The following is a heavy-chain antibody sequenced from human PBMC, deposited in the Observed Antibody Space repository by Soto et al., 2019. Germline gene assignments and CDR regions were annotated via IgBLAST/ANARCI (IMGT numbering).Heavy chain of an antibody. J-gene: IGHJ6*01. CDR3: ARADYSGCDITVGMDV. CDR1: VGSISMGGYY. V-gene: IGHV4-31*03. CDR2: IYYSGST. Sequence: SEILSITSTFSVGSISMGGYYWSGIRQHPGKGLEWIGYIYYSGSTYYNPSLKSRVTISVDTSKNQFSLKLSSVTAADTAVYYCARADYSGCDITVGMDVWGQGTTVTVSS. D-gene: IGHD5-12*01.